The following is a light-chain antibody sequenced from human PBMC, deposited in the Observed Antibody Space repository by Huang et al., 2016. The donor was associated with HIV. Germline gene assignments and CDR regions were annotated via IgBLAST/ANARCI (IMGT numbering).Light chain of an antibody. V-gene: IGKV3-20*01. J-gene: IGKJ3*01. Sequence: EIVLTQSPGTLSLSPGERATLSCRASQSVGIYLAWYQQKPGQAPRLLIYGASTRVTGSPDRCSGGGSGTDCTLSISRLEPEEFAVYYCQQYERPPDTFGPGTKVNIK. CDR3: QQYERPPDT. CDR1: QSVGIY. CDR2: GAS.